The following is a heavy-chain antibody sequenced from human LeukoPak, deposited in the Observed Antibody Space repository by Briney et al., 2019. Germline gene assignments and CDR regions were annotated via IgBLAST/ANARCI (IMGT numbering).Heavy chain of an antibody. CDR2: IYYSGST. V-gene: IGHV4-61*08. D-gene: IGHD4-17*01. Sequence: PSQTLSLTCTVSGGSISSGGYYWSWIRQPPGKGLEWIGYIYYSGSTNYNPSLKSRVTISVDTSKNQFSLKLSSVTAADTAVYYCATASWGDYGYFDYWGQGTLVTVSS. CDR3: ATASWGDYGYFDY. CDR1: GGSISSGGYY. J-gene: IGHJ4*02.